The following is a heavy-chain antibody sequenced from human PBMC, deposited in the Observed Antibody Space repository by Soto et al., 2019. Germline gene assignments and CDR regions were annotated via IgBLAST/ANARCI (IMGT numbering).Heavy chain of an antibody. Sequence: SETLSLTCIVSGESISSSSYYWGWIRQPPGTGLEWIGSIYYSGRTYYNPSCKSRVTISIDTWKNQCSLKLSSVTATDTAVYYCARQRTTGVTQAYFDHWGQGALVTVSS. V-gene: IGHV4-39*01. J-gene: IGHJ4*02. D-gene: IGHD2-21*02. CDR3: ARQRTTGVTQAYFDH. CDR2: IYYSGRT. CDR1: GESISSSSYY.